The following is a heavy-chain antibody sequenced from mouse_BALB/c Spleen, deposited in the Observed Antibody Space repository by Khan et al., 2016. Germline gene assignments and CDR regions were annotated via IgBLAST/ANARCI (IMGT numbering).Heavy chain of an antibody. V-gene: IGHV5-17*02. CDR1: GFTFSYFG. CDR3: ARFGKFGYFDV. J-gene: IGHJ1*01. CDR2: ISYDNSTV. Sequence: EVELVESGGGLVQPGGSRKLSCAASGFTFSYFGMHWVRQAPEKGLEWVAFISYDNSTVYYADPVKGRVTISRDNPKNTLFLQMSRLRSADTAISYCARFGKFGYFDVWGAGTTVTVSS. D-gene: IGHD1-1*01.